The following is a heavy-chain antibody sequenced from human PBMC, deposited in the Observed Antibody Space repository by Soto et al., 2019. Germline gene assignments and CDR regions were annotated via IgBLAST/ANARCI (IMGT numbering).Heavy chain of an antibody. Sequence: QVQLVQSGADVKRPGSSVKVSCKASGGTFSSYPISWVRQAPGQGLEWMGGTNGNLGTGNYAQKFRGRLTITTDISTTTAYMELSSLTSEDTAVYYCARRDSHGFFRYFDNWGQGTLFTVSS. CDR3: ARRDSHGFFRYFDN. V-gene: IGHV1-69*06. J-gene: IGHJ4*02. CDR1: GGTFSSYP. D-gene: IGHD3-10*01. CDR2: TNGNLGTG.